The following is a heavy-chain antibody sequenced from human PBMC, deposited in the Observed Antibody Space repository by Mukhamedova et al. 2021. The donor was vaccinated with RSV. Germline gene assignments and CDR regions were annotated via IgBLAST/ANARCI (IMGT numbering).Heavy chain of an antibody. CDR3: ARDPEVVPSAMGLSYD. CDR2: ISISGTYT. V-gene: IGHV3-21*01. J-gene: IGHJ4*02. D-gene: IGHD2-2*01. Sequence: MNWVRQTPGRGLEYVSSISISGTYTYYADSVKGRFTISRDDAKNSLYLQMNSLRAEDTAVYYCARDPEVVPSAMGLSYDWGQGT.